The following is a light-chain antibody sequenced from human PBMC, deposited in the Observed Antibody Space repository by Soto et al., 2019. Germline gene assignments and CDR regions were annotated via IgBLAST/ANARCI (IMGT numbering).Light chain of an antibody. CDR3: SSYTSSSTLV. CDR1: SSDVGGYKY. CDR2: EVN. J-gene: IGLJ2*01. V-gene: IGLV2-14*01. Sequence: QSVLTQPASVSGSPGQSITISCTGTSSDVGGYKYVSWYQQHPGKAPKLMIFEVNSRPSGVSNRFSGSKSGNTASLTISGLRAEDEADYYCSSYTSSSTLVFGGGTKVTVL.